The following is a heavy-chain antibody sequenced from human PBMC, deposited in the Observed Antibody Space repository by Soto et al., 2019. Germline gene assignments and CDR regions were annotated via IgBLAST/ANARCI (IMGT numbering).Heavy chain of an antibody. Sequence: HPGGSLRLSCAASGFTFSSYAMNWVRQAPGKGLEWVSTISGSGATTDYADSVKGRFTISRDNSKNTLYLQMNSLRVEDTAVYNCAKVVPNDCTSIACQYFPYWALRTPVPGAS. CDR1: GFTFSSYA. D-gene: IGHD2-2*01. J-gene: IGHJ4*02. CDR2: ISGSGATT. CDR3: AKVVPNDCTSIACQYFPY. V-gene: IGHV3-23*01.